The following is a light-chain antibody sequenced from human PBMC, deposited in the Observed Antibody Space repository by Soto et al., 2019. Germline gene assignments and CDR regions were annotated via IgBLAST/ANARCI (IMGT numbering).Light chain of an antibody. CDR3: SSYTSSSTLV. Sequence: QSVLTQPASVSGSPGQSITISCTGTSRDVGGYNYVSWYQQHPGKAPKLMIYEVSNRPSGVSNRFSGSKSGNTASLTISGLQAEDEADYHCSSYTSSSTLVFGTGTKLTVL. J-gene: IGLJ1*01. CDR1: SRDVGGYNY. CDR2: EVS. V-gene: IGLV2-14*01.